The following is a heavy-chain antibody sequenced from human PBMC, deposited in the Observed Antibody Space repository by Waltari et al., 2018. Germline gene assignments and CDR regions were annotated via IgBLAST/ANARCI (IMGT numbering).Heavy chain of an antibody. J-gene: IGHJ4*02. CDR3: STRHY. CDR1: GFTVSNNY. CDR2: IYSGGTT. Sequence: EVQLVGSGGALVQPGGSLRLSCAASGFTVSNNYMSWVRQAPGKGLEWVSLIYSGGTTYYADSVKGRFTISRDKSNNTLYLQMNSLRAEDTSVYYCSTRHYWGQGTLVTVSS. V-gene: IGHV3-66*01.